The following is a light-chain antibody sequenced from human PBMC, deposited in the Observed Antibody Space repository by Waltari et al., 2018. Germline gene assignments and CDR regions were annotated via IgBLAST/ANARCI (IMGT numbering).Light chain of an antibody. V-gene: IGKV1-33*01. CDR3: QQYENLPIT. CDR2: DAS. Sequence: DIHMTQSPSSLSAAVGDRVTITCQASQDIKKYLNWYQQKPGKAPKLLIYDASSLETGVPSRFRGSGSGTDFTFTISSLQPEDVATYYCQQYENLPITFGQGTRLDFK. CDR1: QDIKKY. J-gene: IGKJ5*01.